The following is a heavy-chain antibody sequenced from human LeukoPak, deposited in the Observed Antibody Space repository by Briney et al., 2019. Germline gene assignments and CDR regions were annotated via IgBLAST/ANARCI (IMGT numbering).Heavy chain of an antibody. V-gene: IGHV3-23*01. D-gene: IGHD6-13*01. CDR2: ISGSGGST. Sequence: TSETLSLTCTVSGGSISSSSYYRGWIRQAPGKGLEWVSAISGSGGSTYYADSVKGRFTISRDNSKNTLYLQMNSLRAEDTAVYYCAKRLALRGIAAVVDYWGQGTLVTVSS. CDR1: GGSISSSSYY. CDR3: AKRLALRGIAAVVDY. J-gene: IGHJ4*02.